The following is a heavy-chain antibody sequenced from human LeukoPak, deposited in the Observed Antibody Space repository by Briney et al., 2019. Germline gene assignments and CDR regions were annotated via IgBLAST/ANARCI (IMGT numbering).Heavy chain of an antibody. V-gene: IGHV4-39*07. J-gene: IGHJ4*02. D-gene: IGHD2-21*02. CDR2: ISYSGRT. CDR3: ARDSDPYCGGDCRPFDY. CDR1: GGSFGSSPYY. Sequence: PSETLSLTCTVSGGSFGSSPYYWGWIRQPPGKGPEYIGIISYSGRTYYSPSLKSRVTISVDTSKNQFSLKVNSVTAADTALYYCARDSDPYCGGDCRPFDYWGQGTLVTVSS.